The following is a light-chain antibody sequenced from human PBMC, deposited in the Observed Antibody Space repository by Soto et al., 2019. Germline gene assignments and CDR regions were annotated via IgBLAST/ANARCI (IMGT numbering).Light chain of an antibody. CDR1: QSVSSY. V-gene: IGKV3-11*01. Sequence: EIVLTQSTATLPLSPGERATLSCRASQSVSSYLAWYQQKPGQAPRLLIYDASSRATGIPARFSGSGSGTDFTLTISSLEPEDFATYYCQQYNSYSSLTFGGGTKVEIK. CDR3: QQYNSYSSLT. J-gene: IGKJ4*01. CDR2: DAS.